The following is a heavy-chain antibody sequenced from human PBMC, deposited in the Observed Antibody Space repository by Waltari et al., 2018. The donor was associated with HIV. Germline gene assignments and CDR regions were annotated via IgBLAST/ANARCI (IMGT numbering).Heavy chain of an antibody. V-gene: IGHV3-30*01. J-gene: IGHJ4*02. CDR3: AREFYYDSTGYNSGFDY. CDR1: GFSFSTSV. CDR2: ISYDGSHK. D-gene: IGHD3-22*01. Sequence: QVHLVESGGGVVQPGRSLRLSCDASGFSFSTSVMHWVRQAPGKGLECVADISYDGSHKYHADSGKCRFTISRDNSRNTLYLQMNSRRPEDTAVYFCAREFYYDSTGYNSGFDYWGQGTLVTVSS.